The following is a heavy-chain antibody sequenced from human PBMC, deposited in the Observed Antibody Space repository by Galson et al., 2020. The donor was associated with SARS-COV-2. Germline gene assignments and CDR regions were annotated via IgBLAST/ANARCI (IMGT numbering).Heavy chain of an antibody. D-gene: IGHD3-3*01. CDR2: IHGDGSRT. Sequence: GGSLRLSCGASGFTFSNYWMHWVRQAPGKGLEWVSRIHGDGSRTSYADSVEGRFTISRDNAKNTLYLQMNSLRAEDTGLYYCARIGFCRDGACYDALYIWGQGTMVTVSS. CDR3: ARIGFCRDGACYDALYI. CDR1: GFTFSNYW. J-gene: IGHJ3*02. V-gene: IGHV3-74*01.